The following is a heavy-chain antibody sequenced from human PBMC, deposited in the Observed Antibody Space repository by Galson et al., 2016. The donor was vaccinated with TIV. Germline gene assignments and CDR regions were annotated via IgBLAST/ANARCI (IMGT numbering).Heavy chain of an antibody. V-gene: IGHV1-69*04. CDR1: GGIFIGYG. CDR3: VRSGTYYYDSSGDN. CDR2: IIPLFGIV. D-gene: IGHD3-22*01. Sequence: SVKVSCKASGGIFIGYGIIWVRQAPGQGLKWKGRIIPLFGIVSYAQRFQGRVAIIAGKSTGTTYMELSSLRSEDTAVYYCVRSGTYYYDSSGDNWGQGTLVTVSS. J-gene: IGHJ4*02.